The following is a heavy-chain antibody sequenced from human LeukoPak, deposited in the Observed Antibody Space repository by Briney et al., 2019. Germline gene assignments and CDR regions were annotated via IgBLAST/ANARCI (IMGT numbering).Heavy chain of an antibody. D-gene: IGHD4-23*01. V-gene: IGHV1-18*01. CDR1: GYTFTSYG. CDR3: ARMNNYGGKADETSVVYYI. J-gene: IGHJ3*02. CDR2: ISAYNGNT. Sequence: ASVKVSCKASGYTFTSYGISWVRQAPGQGLEWMGWISAYNGNTDYAQKLQGRVTMTTDTSTSTAYMELRSLRSDDTAVYYCARMNNYGGKADETSVVYYIWGQGTMVTVSS.